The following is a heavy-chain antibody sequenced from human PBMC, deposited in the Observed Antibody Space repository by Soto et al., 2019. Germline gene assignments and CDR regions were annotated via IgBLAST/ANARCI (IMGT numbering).Heavy chain of an antibody. J-gene: IGHJ3*02. Sequence: EVQLVESGGGLVQPGGSLRLSCAASGFTFSSYWMSWVRQAPGKGLEWVANIKQDGSEKYYVDSVKGRFTISRDNAKNSLYLQMNSRRAEDTAVYYCARGYCSSTSCYYDDAFDIWGQGTMVTVSS. CDR2: IKQDGSEK. D-gene: IGHD2-2*01. CDR3: ARGYCSSTSCYYDDAFDI. V-gene: IGHV3-7*01. CDR1: GFTFSSYW.